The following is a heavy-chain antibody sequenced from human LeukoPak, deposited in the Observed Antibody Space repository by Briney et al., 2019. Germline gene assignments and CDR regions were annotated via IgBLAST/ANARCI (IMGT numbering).Heavy chain of an antibody. CDR3: ARVLYSGSWYLGF. CDR1: GFTFSSYS. V-gene: IGHV3-21*01. J-gene: IGHJ4*02. Sequence: GGSLRLSCAASGFTFSSYSMNWVRQAPGKGLEWVSSISSSSSYIYYADSVKGRFTISRDNAKNSLYLQMNSLRAEDTAVYYCARVLYSGSWYLGFWGQGTLVTVSS. D-gene: IGHD6-13*01. CDR2: ISSSSSYI.